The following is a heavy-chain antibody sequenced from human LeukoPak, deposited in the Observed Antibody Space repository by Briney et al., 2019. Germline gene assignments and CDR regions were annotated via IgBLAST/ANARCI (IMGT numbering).Heavy chain of an antibody. V-gene: IGHV4-39*01. CDR2: IYYSGST. J-gene: IGHJ4*02. CDR1: GGSISSSSYY. CDR3: ARLRAHCSGGRCQNYFDY. D-gene: IGHD2-15*01. Sequence: SETLSLTCTVSGGSISSSSYYWGWIRQPPGKGLEWIGSIYYSGSTYYNPSLKSRVTISVDTSKNQFSLKLSSVTAADTAVYYCARLRAHCSGGRCQNYFDYWSQGTLVTVSS.